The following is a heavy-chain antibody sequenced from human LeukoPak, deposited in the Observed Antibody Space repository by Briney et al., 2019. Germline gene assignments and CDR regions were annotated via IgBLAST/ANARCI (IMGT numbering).Heavy chain of an antibody. V-gene: IGHV3-7*04. CDR1: GFPFRSYW. J-gene: IGHJ4*02. D-gene: IGHD5-24*01. CDR2: IKQDGSKK. Sequence: GRSLRLSCVASGFPFRSYWMTWVRQAPGKGLECVANIKQDGSKKSYVDSVKGRFTISRDNAKNSLYLQMNSLRAEDTAIYYCTRVGYIDEGIDYWGQGTLVTVSS. CDR3: TRVGYIDEGIDY.